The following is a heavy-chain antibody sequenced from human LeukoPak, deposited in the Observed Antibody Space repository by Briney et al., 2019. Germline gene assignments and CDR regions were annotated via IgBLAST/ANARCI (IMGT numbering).Heavy chain of an antibody. CDR3: ASLRSRYCSGGREGCAFDI. Sequence: SETLSLTCTVSGGSISSSSYYWGWIRQPPGKGLEWIGSIYYSGSTYYNPSLKSRVTISVDTSKNQFSLKLSSVTAADTAVYYCASLRSRYCSGGREGCAFDIWGQGTMVTVSS. D-gene: IGHD2-15*01. CDR1: GGSISSSSYY. J-gene: IGHJ3*02. V-gene: IGHV4-39*01. CDR2: IYYSGST.